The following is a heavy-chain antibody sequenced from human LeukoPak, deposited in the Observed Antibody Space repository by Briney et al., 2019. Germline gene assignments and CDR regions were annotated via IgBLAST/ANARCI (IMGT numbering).Heavy chain of an antibody. CDR2: IKSKTDGGTT. CDR1: GFTFSNAW. Sequence: GGSLRLSCAASGFTFSNAWMSWVRQAPGKGLEWVGRIKSKTDGGTTDYAAPVKGRFTISRDDSKNTLYLQMNSLKTEDTAVYYCTTGSQGPQLVPYYYGMDVWGQGNTV. J-gene: IGHJ6*02. V-gene: IGHV3-15*01. D-gene: IGHD6-13*01. CDR3: TTGSQGPQLVPYYYGMDV.